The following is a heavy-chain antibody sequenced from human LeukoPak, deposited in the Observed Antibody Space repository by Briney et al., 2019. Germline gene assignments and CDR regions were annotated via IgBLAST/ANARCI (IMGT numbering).Heavy chain of an antibody. CDR2: IYPGDSDT. CDR1: GYSFASYW. Sequence: GSLKISCKGSGYSFASYWIAWVRQMPGKGLEWMGIIYPGDSDTRYSPSFQGQVTTSADKSISTAYLQWSSLKASDTAIYYCARQWGDCSSTSCYSAYWGQGTLVTVSS. CDR3: ARQWGDCSSTSCYSAY. J-gene: IGHJ4*02. D-gene: IGHD2-2*01. V-gene: IGHV5-51*01.